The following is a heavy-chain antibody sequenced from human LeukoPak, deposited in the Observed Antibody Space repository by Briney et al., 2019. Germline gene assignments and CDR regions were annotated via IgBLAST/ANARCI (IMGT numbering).Heavy chain of an antibody. D-gene: IGHD3-3*01. V-gene: IGHV3-7*03. CDR1: GFTFSTYW. Sequence: PGGSLRLSCAASGFTFSTYWVNWVRETPRKGLEWGANIKQDGSEKYYVDSVKGCFNLSRDSAKNSLYLQMNSLRAEDTAVYYCARAEWSNWYFDLWGRGTLVTVSS. CDR3: ARAEWSNWYFDL. CDR2: IKQDGSEK. J-gene: IGHJ2*01.